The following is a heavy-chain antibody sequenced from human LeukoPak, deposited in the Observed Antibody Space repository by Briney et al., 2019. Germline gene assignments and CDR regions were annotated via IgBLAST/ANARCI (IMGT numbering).Heavy chain of an antibody. CDR2: ISGSGGST. CDR1: GFTFSSYG. D-gene: IGHD3-10*01. J-gene: IGHJ5*02. V-gene: IGHV3-23*01. Sequence: GGTLRLSCAASGFTFSSYGMSWVRQAPGKGLEWVSAISGSGGSTYYADSVKGRFTISRDYSKNTLYLQMNSLRAEDTAMYYCARTGGSGSYLSWFDPWGQGTLVTVSS. CDR3: ARTGGSGSYLSWFDP.